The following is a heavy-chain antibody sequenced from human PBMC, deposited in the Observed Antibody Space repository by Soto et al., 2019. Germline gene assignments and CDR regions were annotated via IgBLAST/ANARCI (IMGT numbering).Heavy chain of an antibody. J-gene: IGHJ6*02. CDR2: IRSKANSYAT. CDR1: GFTFSGSA. V-gene: IGHV3-73*01. D-gene: IGHD1-26*01. Sequence: GGSLRLSCAASGFTFSGSAMHWVRQASGKGLEWVGRIRSKANSYATAYAASVKGRFTISRDDSKNTAYLQMNSLKTEDTAVYYCTRGPDKKWELLLPYYYGMDVWGQGTTVTVSS. CDR3: TRGPDKKWELLLPYYYGMDV.